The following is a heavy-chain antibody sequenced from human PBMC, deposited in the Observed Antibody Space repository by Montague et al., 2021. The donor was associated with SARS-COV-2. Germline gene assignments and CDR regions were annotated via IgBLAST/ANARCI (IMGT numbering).Heavy chain of an antibody. D-gene: IGHD2-15*01. CDR2: ISSRGSTI. V-gene: IGHV3-48*03. CDR3: ARLGYCSGGSCIDP. J-gene: IGHJ5*02. CDR1: GFTFSSYE. Sequence: SLGLSCAASGFTFSSYEMNWVRQAPGKGLEWVSYISSRGSTIYYADSVKGRFTISKDNAKNPLYLQMNSLRAEDTAVYYCARLGYCSGGSCIDPWGQGTLVTVSS.